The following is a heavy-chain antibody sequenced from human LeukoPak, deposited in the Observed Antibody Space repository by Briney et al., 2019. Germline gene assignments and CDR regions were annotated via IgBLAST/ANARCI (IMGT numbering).Heavy chain of an antibody. D-gene: IGHD5-18*01. Sequence: PSQTLSLTCAISGDSVSSNSAAWNWIRQSPSRGLEWLGRTYYRSKWYNDYSVSVKSRISINPDTSKNQVSLQLNSVTPEDTAVYYCARSSGYLFYHYYMDVWGKGTTVTVSS. J-gene: IGHJ6*03. CDR1: GDSVSSNSAA. CDR3: ARSSGYLFYHYYMDV. V-gene: IGHV6-1*01. CDR2: TYYRSKWYN.